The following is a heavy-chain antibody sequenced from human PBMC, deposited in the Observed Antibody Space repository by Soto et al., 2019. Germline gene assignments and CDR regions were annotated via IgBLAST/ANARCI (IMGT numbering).Heavy chain of an antibody. V-gene: IGHV1-46*01. J-gene: IGHJ4*02. CDR2: INPSGGST. D-gene: IGHD4-4*01. CDR3: ARTSLVYICDY. CDR1: GYTFTSYY. Sequence: QVQLVQSGAEVKKPGAAVKVSCKASGYTFTSYYIHWVRQAPGQGLEWMGVINPSGGSTTYAQRFQGRVTLTRDTSTSTVYMQLSSLSSGDTAVYYCARTSLVYICDYWGQGTLVTVSS.